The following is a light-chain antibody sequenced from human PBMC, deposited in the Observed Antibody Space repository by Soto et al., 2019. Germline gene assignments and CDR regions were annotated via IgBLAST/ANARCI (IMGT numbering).Light chain of an antibody. J-gene: IGKJ1*01. CDR3: QQYNNYGSWT. CDR1: QSISGW. V-gene: IGKV1-5*03. Sequence: DIQMTQSPSTLSASVGERVTITCRASQSISGWLAWYQQKPGNAPQLLIYKASTLESGVTSRFSSSGSGTEFSLTISSLQPDDFSTYYCQQYNNYGSWTFGQGTRVEIK. CDR2: KAS.